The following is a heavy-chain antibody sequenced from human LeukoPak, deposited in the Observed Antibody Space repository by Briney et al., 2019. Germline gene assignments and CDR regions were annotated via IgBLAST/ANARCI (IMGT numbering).Heavy chain of an antibody. CDR2: ISGSGGST. Sequence: GGSLRLSCAASGFTFNSYAMSWVRQAPGKGLEWVSAISGSGGSTYYADSVKGRFTISRDNSKNTLYLQMNSLRAEDTAVYYCAKDQEKDHYYGSGGGYWGQGTLVTVSS. J-gene: IGHJ4*02. CDR1: GFTFNSYA. V-gene: IGHV3-23*01. CDR3: AKDQEKDHYYGSGGGY. D-gene: IGHD3-10*01.